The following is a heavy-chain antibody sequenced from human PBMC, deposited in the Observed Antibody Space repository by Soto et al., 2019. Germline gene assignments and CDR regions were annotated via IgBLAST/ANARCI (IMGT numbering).Heavy chain of an antibody. D-gene: IGHD3-22*01. V-gene: IGHV3-53*01. CDR3: ARDAPDGSGPFDY. J-gene: IGHJ4*02. Sequence: GGFLRLSCAASGFSVSSKYMSWVRQAPGKGLEWVSVIFSSGGTYYADSVKGRFTISRDNSKNTLYLQMNSLRADDTAVYYCARDAPDGSGPFDYWGQGTLVTVSS. CDR2: IFSSGGT. CDR1: GFSVSSKY.